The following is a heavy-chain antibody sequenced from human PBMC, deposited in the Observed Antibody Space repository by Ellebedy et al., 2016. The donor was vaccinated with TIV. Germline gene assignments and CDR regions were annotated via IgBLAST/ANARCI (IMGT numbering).Heavy chain of an antibody. CDR2: IYYSGTT. Sequence: SETLSLTCTVSGGSISSSSYHWGWIRQPPGKDLEWIGSIYYSGTTYYNPSLKSRVTISVDTSKNQFSLKLSSVTAADTAVYYCARGGPKPPYYYYGMDVWGQGTTVTVSS. CDR1: GGSISSSSYH. CDR3: ARGGPKPPYYYYGMDV. J-gene: IGHJ6*02. V-gene: IGHV4-39*01. D-gene: IGHD2-15*01.